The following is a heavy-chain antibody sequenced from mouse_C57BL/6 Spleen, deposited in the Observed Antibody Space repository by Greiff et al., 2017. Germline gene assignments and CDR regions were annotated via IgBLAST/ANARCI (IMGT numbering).Heavy chain of an antibody. D-gene: IGHD4-1*01. CDR2: ISYDGSN. V-gene: IGHV3-6*01. Sequence: DVKLQESGPGLVKPSQSLSLTCSVTGYSITSGYYWNWIRQFPGNKLEWMGYISYDGSNNYNPSLKNRISITRDTSKNQFFLKLNSVTTEDTATYYCATLLTVTLYYAMDYGGKGTSVTVSS. J-gene: IGHJ4*01. CDR3: ATLLTVTLYYAMDY. CDR1: GYSITSGYY.